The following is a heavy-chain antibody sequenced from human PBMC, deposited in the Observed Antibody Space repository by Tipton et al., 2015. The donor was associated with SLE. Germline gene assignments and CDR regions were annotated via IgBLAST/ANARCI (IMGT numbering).Heavy chain of an antibody. J-gene: IGHJ4*02. CDR2: ISNDGSNK. CDR1: GFTFSLYG. V-gene: IGHV3-30*03. D-gene: IGHD5-12*01. Sequence: SLRLSCAASGFTFSLYGMHWVRQAPGKGLGGVALISNDGSNKYYADSVKGRFTISRDNAKNRLYLQMNSLRVEDTAVYYCEGTITSGGSLSNLDYWGQGTLVTVSS. CDR3: EGTITSGGSLSNLDY.